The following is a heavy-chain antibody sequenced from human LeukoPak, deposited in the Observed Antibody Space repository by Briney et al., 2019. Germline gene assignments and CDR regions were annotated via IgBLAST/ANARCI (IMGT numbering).Heavy chain of an antibody. CDR2: IYYSGAT. Sequence: PSETLSLTCTVSGGSISSINYYWGWIRQPPGKGLEWIGTIYYSGATYYNPSLKSRVTIFVDTSQNQFSLRLSSVTAADTAVYYCARGYGMDVWGQGTTVTVSS. V-gene: IGHV4-39*07. CDR1: GGSISSINYY. CDR3: ARGYGMDV. J-gene: IGHJ6*02.